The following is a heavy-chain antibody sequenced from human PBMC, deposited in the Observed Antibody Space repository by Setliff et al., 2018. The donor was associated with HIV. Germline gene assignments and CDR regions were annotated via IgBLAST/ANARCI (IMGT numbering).Heavy chain of an antibody. V-gene: IGHV4-4*02. J-gene: IGHJ4*02. D-gene: IGHD2-21*01. Sequence: PSETLSLTCAVSGGSISSNHWWSWVRQPPGKGLEWIGEMHHSGSNNYNPSLTSRVIISVDTSKNQFSLTLSSVTAADTAMYYCATYAGNGGGKGYWGQGTLVTVSS. CDR1: GGSISSNHW. CDR2: MHHSGSN. CDR3: ATYAGNGGGKGY.